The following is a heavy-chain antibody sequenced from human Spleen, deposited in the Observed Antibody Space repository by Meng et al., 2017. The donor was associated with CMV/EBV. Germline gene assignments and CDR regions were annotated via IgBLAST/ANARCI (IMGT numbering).Heavy chain of an antibody. Sequence: GESLKISCAASGFTFSSYSMNWVRQAPGKGLEWVSYISTSSSTIYYADSVKGRFTISRDNAKNSLYLQMNSLRAEDTAVYYCAFLGTYFDYWGQGALVTVSS. CDR3: AFLGTYFDY. J-gene: IGHJ4*02. D-gene: IGHD7-27*01. V-gene: IGHV3-48*04. CDR2: ISTSSSTI. CDR1: GFTFSSYS.